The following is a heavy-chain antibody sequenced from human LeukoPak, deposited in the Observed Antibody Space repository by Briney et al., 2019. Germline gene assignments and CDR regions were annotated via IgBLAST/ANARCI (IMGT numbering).Heavy chain of an antibody. CDR1: GFPFSGHW. J-gene: IGHJ4*02. D-gene: IGHD6-6*01. CDR2: ISPTGSTT. Sequence: GGSLRLSCTASGFPFSGHWMHWARQLPGKGLVWVSRISPTGSTTSYADSVKGRFTVSRDNAKNTLYLQVNNLRAEDTAVYYCARGPNSNWSGLDFWGQGTLLAVSS. V-gene: IGHV3-74*01. CDR3: ARGPNSNWSGLDF.